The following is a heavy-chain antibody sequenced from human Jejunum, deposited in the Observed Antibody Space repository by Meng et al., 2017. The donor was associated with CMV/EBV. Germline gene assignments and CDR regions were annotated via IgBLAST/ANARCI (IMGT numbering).Heavy chain of an antibody. CDR2: IYHSGTT. CDR3: ARDYEYVWGTLGY. Sequence: SGYSISSGYYWGWVRQPPGKGLEWIGSIYHSGTTDYSTSLKSRVTISVDTSKNQFSLKLSSVTAADTAVYYCARDYEYVWGTLGYWGQGTLVTVSS. J-gene: IGHJ4*02. D-gene: IGHD3-16*01. CDR1: GYSISSGYY. V-gene: IGHV4-38-2*02.